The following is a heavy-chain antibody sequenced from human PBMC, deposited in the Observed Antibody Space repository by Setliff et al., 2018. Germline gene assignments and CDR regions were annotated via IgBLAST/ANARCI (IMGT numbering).Heavy chain of an antibody. CDR2: IDPSGNT. CDR1: GGSITSGSNY. CDR3: ARDVWGAGTGWFDP. Sequence: SETLSLTCTVSGGSITSGSNYWSWIRQPAGRGLEWMGHIDPSGNTNYHPSLRSRVTIFVDTSKNQFSLKLSSVTAADTAMYYCARDVWGAGTGWFDPWGLGILVTVSS. J-gene: IGHJ5*02. D-gene: IGHD1-1*01. V-gene: IGHV4-61*09.